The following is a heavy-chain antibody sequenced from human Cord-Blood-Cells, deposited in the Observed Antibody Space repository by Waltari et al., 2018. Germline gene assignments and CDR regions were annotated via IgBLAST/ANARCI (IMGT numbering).Heavy chain of an antibody. V-gene: IGHV1-2*06. CDR3: ARGHGDYYWYFDL. Sequence: QVQLVQSGAEVKKPGASVKVSCKASGYTFTGYYMHWVRQAPGQGLEWMGRINPNRGGTNYAQKFQGRVTMTRDTSISTAYMELSRLRSDDTAVYYCARGHGDYYWYFDLWGRGTLVTVSS. CDR2: INPNRGGT. CDR1: GYTFTGYY. D-gene: IGHD4-17*01. J-gene: IGHJ2*01.